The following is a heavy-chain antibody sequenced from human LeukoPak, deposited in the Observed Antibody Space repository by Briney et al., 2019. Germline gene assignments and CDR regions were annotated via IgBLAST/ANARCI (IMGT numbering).Heavy chain of an antibody. J-gene: IGHJ4*02. CDR1: GGSISSYY. D-gene: IGHD1-26*01. V-gene: IGHV4-59*01. CDR3: ARDSIVGATPLDY. Sequence: SETLSLTCTVSGGSISSYYWSWIRQPPGEGLEWIGYIYYSGSTNYNPSLKSRVTISVDTSKNQFSLKLSSVTAADTAVYYCARDSIVGATPLDYWGQGTLVTVSS. CDR2: IYYSGST.